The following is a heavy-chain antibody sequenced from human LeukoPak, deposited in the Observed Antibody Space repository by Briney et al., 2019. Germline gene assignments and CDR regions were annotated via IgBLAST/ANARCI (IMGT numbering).Heavy chain of an antibody. D-gene: IGHD3-10*01. CDR2: IKQDGSEK. V-gene: IGHV3-7*01. J-gene: IGHJ4*02. Sequence: GGSLRLPCAASGFTFSSYWMSWVRQAPGKGLEWVANIKQDGSEKYYVDSVKGRFTISGDNAKNSLYLQMNSLRAEDTAVYYCARDVRRLWFPRGFDYWGQGTLVTVSS. CDR1: GFTFSSYW. CDR3: ARDVRRLWFPRGFDY.